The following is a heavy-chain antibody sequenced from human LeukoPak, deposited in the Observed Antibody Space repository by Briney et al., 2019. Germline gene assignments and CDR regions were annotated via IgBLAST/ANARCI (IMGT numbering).Heavy chain of an antibody. V-gene: IGHV1-69*04. CDR1: GGPFINYA. J-gene: IGHJ4*02. CDR2: IFPIFDIA. CDR3: ARDEALIVDGPGEPIDF. Sequence: SVKVSCKASGGPFINYAFNWVRQAPGQGLEWMGRIFPIFDIANYSQKFQGRVTITADKSTSTVYMELSSLRFEDTAVYYCARDEALIVDGPGEPIDFWGQGTQVTVSS. D-gene: IGHD1-26*01.